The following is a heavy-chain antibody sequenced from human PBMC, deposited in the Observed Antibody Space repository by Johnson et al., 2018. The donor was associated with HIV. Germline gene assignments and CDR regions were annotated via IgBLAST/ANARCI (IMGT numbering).Heavy chain of an antibody. CDR1: AFTFSNYP. D-gene: IGHD4/OR15-4a*01. CDR3: AKSPGKDHGGNSGGFDI. CDR2: ISYDGSNK. Sequence: QVQLVESGGGLVQPGGSLRLSCAASAFTFSNYPMHWVRQAPGKGLEWVAVISYDGSNKYYADSVKGRFTVSRDNSKNTVYLQMNSLRVEDTAVYYCAKSPGKDHGGNSGGFDIWGQGTMVTVSS. V-gene: IGHV3-30*04. J-gene: IGHJ3*02.